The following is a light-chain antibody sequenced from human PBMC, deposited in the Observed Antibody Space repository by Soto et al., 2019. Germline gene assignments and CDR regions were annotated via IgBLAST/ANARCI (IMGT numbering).Light chain of an antibody. CDR1: QSLLHSNGYNY. CDR2: LGS. J-gene: IGKJ5*01. CDR3: MQALQTTIT. V-gene: IGKV2-28*01. Sequence: DIVMTQSPLSLPVTPGEPASISCRSSQSLLHSNGYNYLVWYLQKPGQSPQLLIYLGSNRASGVPDRFSGSGSGTDFTLKISRVEAEDVGFYYCMQALQTTITFGQGTRLEIK.